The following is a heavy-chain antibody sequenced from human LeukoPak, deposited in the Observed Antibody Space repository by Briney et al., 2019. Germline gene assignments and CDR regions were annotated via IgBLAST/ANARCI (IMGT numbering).Heavy chain of an antibody. CDR1: GGSISSSSYY. V-gene: IGHV4-39*01. Sequence: PSETLSLTCTVSGGSISSSSYYWGWIRQPPGKGLEWIGSIYYSGSTYYNPSLKSRVTISVDTSKNQFSLKLSSVTAADTAVYYCATTTGRGIMITFGGVIVYWGQGNLVTVSS. CDR3: ATTTGRGIMITFGGVIVY. J-gene: IGHJ4*02. CDR2: IYYSGST. D-gene: IGHD3-16*02.